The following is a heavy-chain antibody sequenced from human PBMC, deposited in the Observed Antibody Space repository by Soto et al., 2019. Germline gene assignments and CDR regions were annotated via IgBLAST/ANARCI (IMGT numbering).Heavy chain of an antibody. CDR1: GSTFTSYD. J-gene: IGHJ5*02. V-gene: IGHV1-8*01. CDR3: ARGYGSGSYYKDSQNWFDP. Sequence: ASVTVSCQASGSTFTSYDINWVRQATGQGLEWMGWMNPNSGNTGYAQKFQGRVTMTRNTSISTAYMELSSLRSEDTAVYYCARGYGSGSYYKDSQNWFDPWGQGTLVTVSS. D-gene: IGHD3-10*01. CDR2: MNPNSGNT.